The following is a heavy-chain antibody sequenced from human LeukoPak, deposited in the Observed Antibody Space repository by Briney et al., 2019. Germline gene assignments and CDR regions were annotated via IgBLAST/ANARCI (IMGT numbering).Heavy chain of an antibody. J-gene: IGHJ4*02. CDR1: GYTFTGYY. CDR3: AKYYYDSSGYYYVQARYYFDY. D-gene: IGHD3-22*01. V-gene: IGHV1-2*02. CDR2: INPNSGGT. Sequence: GASVKVSCKASGYTFTGYYKHWVRQAPGQGLEWMGWINPNSGGTNYAQKFQGRVTMTRDTSISTAYMELSRLRSDDTAVYYCAKYYYDSSGYYYVQARYYFDYWGQGTLVTVSS.